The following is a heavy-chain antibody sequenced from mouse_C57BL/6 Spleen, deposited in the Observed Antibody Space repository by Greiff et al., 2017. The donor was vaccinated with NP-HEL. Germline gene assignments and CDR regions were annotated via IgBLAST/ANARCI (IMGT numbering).Heavy chain of an antibody. CDR1: GYAFSSYW. D-gene: IGHD2-1*01. CDR3: ARSRDYYGIDY. J-gene: IGHJ2*01. V-gene: IGHV1-80*01. Sequence: VKLMESGAELVKPGASVKISCKASGYAFSSYWMNWVKQRPGKGLEWIGQIYPGDGDTNYNGKFKGKATLTADKSSSTAYMQLSSLTSEDSAVYFCARSRDYYGIDYWGQGTTLTVSS. CDR2: IYPGDGDT.